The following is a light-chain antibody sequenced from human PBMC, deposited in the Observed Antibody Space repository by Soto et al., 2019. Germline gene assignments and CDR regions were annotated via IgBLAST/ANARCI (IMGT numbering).Light chain of an antibody. CDR2: GAS. CDR3: QQSNNWPYT. J-gene: IGKJ2*01. Sequence: EIVMTQSPGTLSVSPGERATLSCRASQSVSHNLAWYQQKPGQAPRLLFYGASTRATCIPARFSGSGSGTDFSLTISSLQSEDFAVYYCQQSNNWPYTFGQGTKLEIK. V-gene: IGKV3-15*01. CDR1: QSVSHN.